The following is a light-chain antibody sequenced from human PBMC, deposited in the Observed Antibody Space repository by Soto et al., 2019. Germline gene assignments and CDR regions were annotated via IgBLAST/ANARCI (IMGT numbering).Light chain of an antibody. V-gene: IGKV1-39*01. CDR1: RGVDSY. J-gene: IGKJ1*01. CDR2: GAT. Sequence: RMTQSPSSLSASVGDRVTITCRASRGVDSYLNWYQQKPGQAPKLLIYGATTVQSGVPSRFSGSGFGTDFSLTISSLQPEDIATYYCQQTYRTPRRFGQGTKVDI. CDR3: QQTYRTPRR.